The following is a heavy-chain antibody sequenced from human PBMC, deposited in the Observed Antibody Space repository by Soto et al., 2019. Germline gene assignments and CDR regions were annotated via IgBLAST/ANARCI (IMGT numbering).Heavy chain of an antibody. CDR3: ARERYGDYGRGTFDI. V-gene: IGHV6-1*01. J-gene: IGHJ3*02. Sequence: PSQTLSLTCXISGDSVSSNSAAWNWIRQSPSRGLEWLGRTYYRSKWYNDYAESVKSRTTINPETSKNQFSLQLNSVTPEDTAVYYCARERYGDYGRGTFDIWGQGTMVTVSS. CDR1: GDSVSSNSAA. D-gene: IGHD4-17*01. CDR2: TYYRSKWYN.